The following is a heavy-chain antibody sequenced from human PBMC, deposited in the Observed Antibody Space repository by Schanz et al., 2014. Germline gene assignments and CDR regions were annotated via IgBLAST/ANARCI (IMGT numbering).Heavy chain of an antibody. J-gene: IGHJ6*02. V-gene: IGHV3-23*04. CDR1: RFTISRNP. CDR3: ARAQGVIRLYYGVDV. Sequence: VHLVESGGGVVQPGRSLRLSCTGSRFTISRNPIHWVRQAPGKGLDWVSAISGSGSSTYYADSVKGRFTISRDNSMNTVYLQMNSLRSDDAAVYYCARAQGVIRLYYGVDVWGQGTTVTVSS. CDR2: ISGSGSST. D-gene: IGHD3-10*01.